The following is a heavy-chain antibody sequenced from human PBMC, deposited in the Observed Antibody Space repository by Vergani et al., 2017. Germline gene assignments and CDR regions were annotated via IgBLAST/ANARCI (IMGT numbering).Heavy chain of an antibody. CDR1: GFTLRNYD. V-gene: IGHV3-30*02. J-gene: IGHJ4*02. CDR3: AKHFRGWGIDY. CDR2: IQFDGSNQ. Sequence: QVQLVESGGGVVQRGGSLRLSCATPGFTLRNYDIQWIPQGPVKGLEFVSFIQFDGSNQYYADPVKGRFTLSRDFSKNTLYLQMNSLRTDDTATYYCAKHFRGWGIDYWGQGTQVIVSS. D-gene: IGHD3-16*01.